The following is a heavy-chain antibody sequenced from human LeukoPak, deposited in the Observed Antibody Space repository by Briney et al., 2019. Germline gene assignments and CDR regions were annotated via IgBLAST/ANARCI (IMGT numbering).Heavy chain of an antibody. V-gene: IGHV3-23*01. CDR1: GFTFSSYA. CDR2: ISGSGGST. CDR3: AKVEMATINLDY. D-gene: IGHD5-24*01. Sequence: PGGSLRLSCAASGFTFSSYAMSWVRQAPGKGLEWVSAISGSGGSTYYADSVKGRFTISRDNSENTLYLQMNSLRAEDTAVYYCAKVEMATINLDYWGQGTLVTVSS. J-gene: IGHJ4*02.